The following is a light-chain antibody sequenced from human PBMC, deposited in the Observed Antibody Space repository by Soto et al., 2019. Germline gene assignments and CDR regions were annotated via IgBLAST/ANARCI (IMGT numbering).Light chain of an antibody. CDR2: EVS. CDR3: SSYTSGRDVYV. CDR1: SSDVGSYHY. Sequence: QSVLTQPASVSGSPGQSITTSCTGTSSDVGSYHYVSWFQQHPGKAPKLIIFEVSDRPSGVSTRFSGSKSGDTASLTISGLQADDEADYYCSSYTSGRDVYVFGVGPKVTV. V-gene: IGLV2-14*01. J-gene: IGLJ1*01.